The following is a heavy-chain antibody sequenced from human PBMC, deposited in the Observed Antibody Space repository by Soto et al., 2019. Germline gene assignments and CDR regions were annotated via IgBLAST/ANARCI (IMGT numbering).Heavy chain of an antibody. D-gene: IGHD3-22*01. CDR2: ISGSGGST. V-gene: IGHV3-23*01. CDR3: ANYPPYYYDSSGSYYFDY. CDR1: GFTFSSYA. Sequence: GGSLRLSCAASGFTFSSYAMSWVRQAPGKGLEWASAISGSGGSTYYADSVKGRFTISRDNSKNTLYLQMNSLRAEDTAVYYCANYPPYYYDSSGSYYFDYWGQGTLVTVSS. J-gene: IGHJ4*02.